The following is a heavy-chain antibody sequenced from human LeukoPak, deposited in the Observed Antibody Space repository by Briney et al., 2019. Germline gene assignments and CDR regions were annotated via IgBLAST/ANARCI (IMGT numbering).Heavy chain of an antibody. V-gene: IGHV1-46*01. D-gene: IGHD5-12*01. CDR3: AREEGIVATAFDY. CDR1: GYTFTSYY. J-gene: IGHJ4*02. Sequence: GASVKVSCKASGYTFTSYYMHWVRQAPGQGLEWMGIINPSGGSTSYAQKFQGRVTMTRDTSTSTVYMELSRLRSDDTAVYYCAREEGIVATAFDYWGQGTLVTVSS. CDR2: INPSGGST.